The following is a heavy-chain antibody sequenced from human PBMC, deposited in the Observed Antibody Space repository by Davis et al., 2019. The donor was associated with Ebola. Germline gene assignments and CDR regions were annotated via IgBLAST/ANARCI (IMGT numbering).Heavy chain of an antibody. V-gene: IGHV4-59*01. J-gene: IGHJ6*02. CDR1: GGSISSYY. D-gene: IGHD6-19*01. CDR2: IYYSGST. Sequence: GSLRLSCTVSGGSISSYYWSWIRQPPGKGLEWIGYIYYSGSTNYNPSLKSRVTISVDTSKNQFSLKLSSVTAADTAVYYCASSYSSVLPNVWGQGTTVTVSS. CDR3: ASSYSSVLPNV.